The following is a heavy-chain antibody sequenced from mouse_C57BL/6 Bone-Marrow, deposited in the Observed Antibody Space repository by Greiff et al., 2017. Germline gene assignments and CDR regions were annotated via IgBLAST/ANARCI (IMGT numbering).Heavy chain of an antibody. CDR1: GFTFSDYY. CDR3: ARHPYFGSSYSCYAMYY. V-gene: IGHV5-12*01. CDR2: ISNGGGST. J-gene: IGHJ4*01. D-gene: IGHD1-1*01. Sequence: EVQGVESGGGLVQPGGSLKLSCAASGFTFSDYYMYWVRQTPEKRLEWVAYISNGGGSTYYPDTVKGRFTISSDNAKNTLYLQMSRLKSEATAMYYCARHPYFGSSYSCYAMYYWGQGTSVTGSS.